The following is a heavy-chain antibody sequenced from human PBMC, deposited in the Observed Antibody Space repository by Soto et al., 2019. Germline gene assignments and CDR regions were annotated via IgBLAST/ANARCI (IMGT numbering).Heavy chain of an antibody. CDR1: GGTFSSYA. V-gene: IGHV1-69*13. CDR3: ATGELGYDFWSGYPAHYYYYGMDV. CDR2: IIPIFGTA. J-gene: IGHJ6*02. D-gene: IGHD3-3*01. Sequence: VKVSCKASGGTFSSYAISWVRQAPGQGLEWMGGIIPIFGTANYAQKFQGRVTITADESTSTAYMELSSLRSEDTAVYYCATGELGYDFWSGYPAHYYYYGMDVWGQGTTVTVSS.